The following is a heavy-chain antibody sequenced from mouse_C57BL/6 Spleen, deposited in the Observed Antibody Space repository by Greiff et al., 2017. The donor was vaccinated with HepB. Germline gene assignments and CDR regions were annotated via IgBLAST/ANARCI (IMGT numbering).Heavy chain of an antibody. CDR1: GYTFTDYY. J-gene: IGHJ4*01. CDR2: IYPGSGNT. D-gene: IGHD4-1*01. V-gene: IGHV1-76*01. CDR3: ASGWDDNAMDY. Sequence: QVHVKQSGAELVRPGASVKLSCKASGYTFTDYYINWVKQRPGQGLEWIARIYPGSGNTYYNEKFKGKATLTAEKSSSTAYMQLSSLTSEDSAVYFCASGWDDNAMDYWGQGTSVTVSS.